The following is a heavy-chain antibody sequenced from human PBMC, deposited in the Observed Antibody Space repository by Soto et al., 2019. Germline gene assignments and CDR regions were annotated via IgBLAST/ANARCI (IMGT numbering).Heavy chain of an antibody. CDR2: IYRTGST. CDR1: GSSFTSNNW. V-gene: IGHV4-4*02. CDR3: ASRDPGTSVDY. J-gene: IGHJ4*02. D-gene: IGHD1-7*01. Sequence: PSETLSLTCAVSGSSFTSNNWWTWVRQPPGQGLEWIGEIYRTGSTNYNPSLKSRVTIPLDKSENQFSLKVTSLTAADTAVYYCASRDPGTSVDYWGQGTLVTVSS.